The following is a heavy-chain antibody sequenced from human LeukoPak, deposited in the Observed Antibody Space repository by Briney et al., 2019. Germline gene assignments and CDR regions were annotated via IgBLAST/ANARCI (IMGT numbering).Heavy chain of an antibody. D-gene: IGHD7-27*01. CDR3: ATDWGNSEYYFDY. CDR1: GYTLTELS. J-gene: IGHJ4*02. Sequence: ASVKVSCKVSGYTLTELSMHWVRQAPGKGLEWMGGFDPEDGETIYAQKFQGRVAMTEDTSTDTAYMELSSLRSEDTAVYYCATDWGNSEYYFDYWGQGTLVTVSS. V-gene: IGHV1-24*01. CDR2: FDPEDGET.